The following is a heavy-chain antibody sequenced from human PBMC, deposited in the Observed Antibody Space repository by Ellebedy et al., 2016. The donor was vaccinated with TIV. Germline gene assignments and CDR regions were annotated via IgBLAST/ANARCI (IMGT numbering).Heavy chain of an antibody. V-gene: IGHV3-43*01. J-gene: IGHJ4*02. CDR3: ARDYYGSGSYSSD. CDR2: ISWDGGST. CDR1: GFTFDDYT. Sequence: PGGSLRLSCAASGFTFDDYTMHWVRQAPGKGLEWVSLISWDGGSTYYADSVKGRFTISRDNAKNSLYLRMNSLRAEDTAVYYCARDYYGSGSYSSDWGQGTLVTVSS. D-gene: IGHD3-10*01.